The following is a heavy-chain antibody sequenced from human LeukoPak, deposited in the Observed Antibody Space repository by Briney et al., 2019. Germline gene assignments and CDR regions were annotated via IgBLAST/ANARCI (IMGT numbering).Heavy chain of an antibody. CDR3: ARGSGSYGFFDV. CDR1: GGDISTYH. J-gene: IGHJ4*02. CDR2: VYYSGST. Sequence: SETLALTGSVSGGDISTYHWSWIRQSPGEAFEYIGNVYYSGSTNYNPSLRSRVTISVDVSKNQFSLNVRSVTAADTAVYYCARGSGSYGFFDVWGQGTLVTVSA. D-gene: IGHD5-18*01. V-gene: IGHV4-59*13.